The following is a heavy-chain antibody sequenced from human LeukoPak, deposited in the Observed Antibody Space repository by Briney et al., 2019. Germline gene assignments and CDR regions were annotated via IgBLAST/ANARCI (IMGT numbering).Heavy chain of an antibody. CDR1: GGTFSSYA. V-gene: IGHV1-18*01. D-gene: IGHD6-19*01. CDR3: ARARDLAIAVAGTNFDY. J-gene: IGHJ4*02. Sequence: VASVKVSCKASGGTFSSYAISWVRQAPGQGLEWMGWISAYNGNTNYAQKLQGRVTMTTDTSTSTAYMELRSLRSDDTAVYYCARARDLAIAVAGTNFDYWGQGTLVTVSS. CDR2: ISAYNGNT.